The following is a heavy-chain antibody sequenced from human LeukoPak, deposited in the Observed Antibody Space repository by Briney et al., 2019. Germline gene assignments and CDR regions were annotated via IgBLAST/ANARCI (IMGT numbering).Heavy chain of an antibody. CDR3: ARDTPIYCSSTSCYTRNYYYMDV. Sequence: SETLSLTCTVSGGSISSYYWSWIRQPAGKGLEWIGRIYTSGSTNYNPSLKSRVTMSVDTSKNQFSLKLSSVTAADTAVYYCARDTPIYCSSTSCYTRNYYYMDVWGKGTTVTVSS. CDR1: GGSISSYY. CDR2: IYTSGST. D-gene: IGHD2-2*02. V-gene: IGHV4-4*07. J-gene: IGHJ6*03.